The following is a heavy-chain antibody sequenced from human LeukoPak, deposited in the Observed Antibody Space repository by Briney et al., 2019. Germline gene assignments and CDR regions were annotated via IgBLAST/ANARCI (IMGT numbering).Heavy chain of an antibody. V-gene: IGHV4-59*08. D-gene: IGHD3-16*01. CDR3: ARLPRSRGEGTNFDY. CDR1: GGSISSYY. J-gene: IGHJ4*02. CDR2: IYYSGST. Sequence: SETLSLTCTVSGGSISSYYWSWIRQPPGKGLEWIGYIYYSGSTNYNPSLKSRVTISVDTSKNQFSLKLSPVTAADTAVYYCARLPRSRGEGTNFDYWGQGTLVTVSS.